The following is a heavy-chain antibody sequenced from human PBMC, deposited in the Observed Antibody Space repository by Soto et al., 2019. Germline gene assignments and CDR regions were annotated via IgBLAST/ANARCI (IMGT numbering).Heavy chain of an antibody. CDR3: ARGDFADY. V-gene: IGHV4-59*01. CDR2: IYYSGST. J-gene: IGHJ4*02. CDR1: GGSISSYY. Sequence: PSETLSLTCTVSGGSISSYYWSWIRQPPGKGLEWIGYIYYSGSTNYNPSLKSRVTISVDTSKNQFSLKLSSVTAADTAVYCCARGDFADYWGQGTLVTVSS.